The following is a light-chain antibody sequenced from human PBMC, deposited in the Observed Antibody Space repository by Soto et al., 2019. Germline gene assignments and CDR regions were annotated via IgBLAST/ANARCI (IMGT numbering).Light chain of an antibody. CDR3: LQYNNWPWT. J-gene: IGKJ1*01. V-gene: IGKV3-15*01. CDR2: GAS. Sequence: EIVMTQSPAMLSVSPGERVTLSCRASQSVRSNLAWYQQRPGQAPRLLIYGASTRATGVPARFSGSESGTEFTLTISSLQSEDFAVYYCLQYNNWPWTFGQGTKVEIK. CDR1: QSVRSN.